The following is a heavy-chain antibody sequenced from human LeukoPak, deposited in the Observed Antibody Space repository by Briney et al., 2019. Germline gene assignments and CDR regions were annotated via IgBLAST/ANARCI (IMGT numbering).Heavy chain of an antibody. CDR3: AELGITMIGGV. Sequence: GGSLRLSCAASGFTFSTYSMNWVRRAPGKGLEWVSSISGSEIYVYYADSVKGRFTISRDNAKNSLYLQMNSLRAEDTAVYYCAELGITMIGGVWGKGTTVTISS. V-gene: IGHV3-21*01. J-gene: IGHJ6*04. CDR1: GFTFSTYS. CDR2: ISGSEIYV. D-gene: IGHD3-10*02.